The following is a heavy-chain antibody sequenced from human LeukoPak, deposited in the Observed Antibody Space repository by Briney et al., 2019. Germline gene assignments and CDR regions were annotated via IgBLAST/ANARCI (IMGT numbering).Heavy chain of an antibody. Sequence: SETLSLTCTVSGGSISSYYWSWVRQPPGKGLEWIGEIYHSGSTNYNPSLKSRVTISVDKSKNQFSLKLSSVTAADTAVYYCARDPFDYWGQGTLVTVSS. V-gene: IGHV4-4*02. CDR2: IYHSGST. CDR3: ARDPFDY. J-gene: IGHJ4*02. CDR1: GGSISSYY.